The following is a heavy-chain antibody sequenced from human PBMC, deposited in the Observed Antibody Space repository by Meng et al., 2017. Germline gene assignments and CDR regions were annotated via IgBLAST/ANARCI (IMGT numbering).Heavy chain of an antibody. CDR1: GASFSSGNW. Sequence: QLQRQESGPGLVKPSGTVSLTCAVSGASFSSGNWWGWVRQPPGKGLEWIGVIFHTGNTNYNPSLLIGVSLSIGKSTVQFSLKVISVNAADAAVYYCVNYCSGGKCSPNEKTQHWGQGTLVTVSS. V-gene: IGHV4-4*02. J-gene: IGHJ1*01. CDR3: VNYCSGGKCSPNEKTQH. CDR2: IFHTGNT. D-gene: IGHD2-15*01.